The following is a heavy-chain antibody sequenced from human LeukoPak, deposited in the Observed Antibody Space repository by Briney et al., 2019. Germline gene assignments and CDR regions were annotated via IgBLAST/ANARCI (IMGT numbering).Heavy chain of an antibody. Sequence: GGSLRLSCAASGFTFSSYAMSWVRQAPGKGPEWVSAISGSGGSTYYADSVKGRFTISRDNSKNTLYLQMNSLRAEDTAVYYCAKGLRPTSSYYYYCLDVWGQGTTVTVSS. D-gene: IGHD5-12*01. CDR1: GFTFSSYA. CDR2: ISGSGGST. V-gene: IGHV3-23*01. J-gene: IGHJ6*02. CDR3: AKGLRPTSSYYYYCLDV.